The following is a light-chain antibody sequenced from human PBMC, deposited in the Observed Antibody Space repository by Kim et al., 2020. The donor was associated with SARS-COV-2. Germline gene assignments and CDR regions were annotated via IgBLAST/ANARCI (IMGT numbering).Light chain of an antibody. CDR2: AAS. Sequence: EIVMTQSPATLSVSPGERATLFCRASQSVSRNLAWYQQKPGQAPRLVIYAASTRATGIPARFSGSGSETQFTLTISSLESEDFAVYYCQQYKNWPLTFGGGTKVDIK. J-gene: IGKJ4*01. CDR3: QQYKNWPLT. V-gene: IGKV3-15*01. CDR1: QSVSRN.